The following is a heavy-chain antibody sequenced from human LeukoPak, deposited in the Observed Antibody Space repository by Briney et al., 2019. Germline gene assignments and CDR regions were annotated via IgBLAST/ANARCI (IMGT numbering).Heavy chain of an antibody. CDR3: ASDLTSGSYNWFDP. CDR1: GGTFSSYA. J-gene: IGHJ5*02. D-gene: IGHD3-10*01. CDR2: IIPIFGTA. Sequence: SVKVSCKASGGTFSSYALIWVRQAPGQGLEWMGGIIPIFGTANYAQNFQGRVTITADESTSTAYMELSSLRSEDTAVYYCASDLTSGSYNWFDPWGQGTLVTVSS. V-gene: IGHV1-69*13.